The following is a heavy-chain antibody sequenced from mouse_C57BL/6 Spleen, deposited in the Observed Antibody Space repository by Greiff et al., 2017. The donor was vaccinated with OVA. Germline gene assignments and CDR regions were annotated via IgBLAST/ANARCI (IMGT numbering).Heavy chain of an antibody. CDR1: GYTFTDYY. D-gene: IGHD2-2*01. Sequence: EVKLQQSGPELVKPGASVKISCKASGYTFTDYYMNWVKQSHGKSLEWIGDINPNNGGTSYNQKFKGKATLTVDKSSSTAYMELRSLTSEDSAVYYCASYGYDGAMDYWGQGTSVTVSS. CDR3: ASYGYDGAMDY. J-gene: IGHJ4*01. CDR2: INPNNGGT. V-gene: IGHV1-26*01.